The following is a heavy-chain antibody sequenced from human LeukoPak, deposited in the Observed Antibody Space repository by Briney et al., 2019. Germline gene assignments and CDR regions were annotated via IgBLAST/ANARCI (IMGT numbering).Heavy chain of an antibody. CDR2: INHSGST. J-gene: IGHJ4*02. CDR1: GGSFSGYD. CDR3: ARTRNRYQLIHFDY. D-gene: IGHD2-2*01. Sequence: PSEGLSLTCAVYGGSFSGYDWSWIRRPPGKGLEWIGEINHSGSTNYNPSLKSRVTISVDTSKNQFSLKLSSVTAADTAVYYCARTRNRYQLIHFDYWGQGTLVTVSS. V-gene: IGHV4-34*01.